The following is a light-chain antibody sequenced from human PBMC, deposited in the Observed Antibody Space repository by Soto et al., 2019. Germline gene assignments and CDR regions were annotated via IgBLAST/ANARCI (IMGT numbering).Light chain of an antibody. CDR2: GAS. J-gene: IGKJ1*01. CDR1: QSVSSN. CDR3: QQYNYWPT. V-gene: IGKV3-15*01. Sequence: EIVMTQSPATLSVSPGERATLSCRASQSVSSNLAWYQQKPGQAPRLLIYGASTRATGVPARFSVSGSGTEFTLTITSLQSEDFAVYYCQQYNYWPTFGQGTKVEI.